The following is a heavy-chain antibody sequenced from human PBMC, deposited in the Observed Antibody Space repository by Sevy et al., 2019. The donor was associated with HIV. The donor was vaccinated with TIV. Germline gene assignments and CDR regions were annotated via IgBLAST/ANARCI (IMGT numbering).Heavy chain of an antibody. CDR1: SGSISSGTYA. Sequence: SETLSLTCTVSSGSISSGTYAWSWIRQPAGKGLEWIGRIYTSGSTSYNPSLKSRVTMSVDTSKNQFSLKLSSVTAADTAVYYCARGESSYSDSCGWSVWFDRWGHGTLVTVSS. CDR3: ARGESSYSDSCGWSVWFDR. CDR2: IYTSGST. J-gene: IGHJ5*02. V-gene: IGHV4-61*02. D-gene: IGHD3-22*01.